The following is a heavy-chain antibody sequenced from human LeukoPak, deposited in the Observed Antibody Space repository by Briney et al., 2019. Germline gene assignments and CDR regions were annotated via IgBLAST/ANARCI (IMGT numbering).Heavy chain of an antibody. D-gene: IGHD3-22*01. CDR3: AKGRITMIVVVNFDY. CDR1: GFTFSSYW. CDR2: INSDGSST. V-gene: IGHV3-74*01. Sequence: GGSLRLSCAASGFTFSSYWMPWVRQAPGKGLVWVSRINSDGSSTSYADSVKGRFTISRDNSKNTLYLQMNSLRAEDTAVYYCAKGRITMIVVVNFDYWGQGTLVTVSS. J-gene: IGHJ4*02.